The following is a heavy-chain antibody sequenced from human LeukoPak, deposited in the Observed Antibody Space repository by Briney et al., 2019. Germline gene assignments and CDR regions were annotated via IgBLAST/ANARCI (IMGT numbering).Heavy chain of an antibody. CDR2: INPSGGST. D-gene: IGHD5-18*01. CDR3: ASRPDTAMVPYAFDI. CDR1: GYTFTSYY. V-gene: IGHV1-46*01. J-gene: IGHJ3*02. Sequence: WASVKVSCKASGYTFTSYYMHWVRQAPGQGLEWMGIINPSGGSTSYAQKFQGRVTMTRDTSTSTVYMELSSLRSEDTTVYYCASRPDTAMVPYAFDIWGQGTMVTVSS.